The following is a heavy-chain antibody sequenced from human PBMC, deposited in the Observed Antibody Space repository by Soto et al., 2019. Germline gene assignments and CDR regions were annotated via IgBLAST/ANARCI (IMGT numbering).Heavy chain of an antibody. Sequence: SETLSLTCAVYGGSFSGYYWSWIRQPPGKGLEWIGEINHSGSTNYNPSLKSRVTISVDTSKNQFSLKLSSVTAADTAVYYCARLDYYDSSGSDADYWGQGTLVTVSS. CDR2: INHSGST. V-gene: IGHV4-34*01. D-gene: IGHD3-22*01. CDR1: GGSFSGYY. CDR3: ARLDYYDSSGSDADY. J-gene: IGHJ4*02.